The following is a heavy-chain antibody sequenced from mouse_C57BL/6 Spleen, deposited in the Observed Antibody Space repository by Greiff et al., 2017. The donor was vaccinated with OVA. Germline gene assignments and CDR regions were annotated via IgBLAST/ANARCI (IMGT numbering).Heavy chain of an antibody. J-gene: IGHJ2*01. CDR1: GYTFTSYW. CDR3: ARSAYDYDGGYYIDY. D-gene: IGHD2-4*01. CDR2: IYPGSGST. V-gene: IGHV1-55*01. Sequence: QVQLQQPGAELVKPGASVKMSCKASGYTFTSYWITWVKQRPGQGLEWIGDIYPGSGSTNYNEKFKSKATLTVDTSSSTAYMQLSSLTSEDSAVYYCARSAYDYDGGYYIDYWGQGTTLTVSS.